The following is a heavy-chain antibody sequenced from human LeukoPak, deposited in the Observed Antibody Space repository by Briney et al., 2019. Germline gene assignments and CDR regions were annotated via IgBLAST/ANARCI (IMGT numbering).Heavy chain of an antibody. CDR2: IRNKARRYTT. CDR3: ARSPLGIAPFDS. D-gene: IGHD7-27*01. V-gene: IGHV3-72*01. CDR1: DFTFSDHH. J-gene: IGHJ4*02. Sequence: VGSLRLSCAASDFTFSDHHTDWVRQAPGEGLEWIARIRNKARRYTTEYASSVNGRFTISRDDSENSLYLQMDSLKTEDTAVYYCARSPLGIAPFDSWGQGTLVAVSS.